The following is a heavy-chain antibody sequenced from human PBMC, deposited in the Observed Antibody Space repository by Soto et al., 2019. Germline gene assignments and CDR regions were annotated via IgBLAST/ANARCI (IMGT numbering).Heavy chain of an antibody. CDR3: VTEGCITGARSWGYFNY. CDR1: GLNFRGYG. D-gene: IGHD2-8*01. J-gene: IGHJ4*02. V-gene: IGHV3-33*01. CDR2: IWDDGSKK. Sequence: QVQLVESGGGVVQPGTSLRLSCAASGLNFRGYGFHWVRQAPGKGLDWVAVIWDDGSKKFYADSVKGRFTFSRDDSRNTLFLQINSLRDEDTAIYYCVTEGCITGARSWGYFNYWGQCTLVTVS.